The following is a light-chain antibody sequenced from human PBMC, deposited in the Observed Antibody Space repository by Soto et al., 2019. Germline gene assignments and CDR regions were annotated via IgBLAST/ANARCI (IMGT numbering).Light chain of an antibody. CDR2: EVS. CDR3: TSYTGDDFTFV. J-gene: IGLJ1*01. V-gene: IGLV2-8*01. Sequence: QSALTQPPSASGSLGQSVTISCTGTSSDIRTYDYVSWYQQHPGRAPKLIIFEVSKRPLGVPDRFSGSKSGNTASLIVSGLQPDDEAEYHCTSYTGDDFTFVFGTGTKLTVL. CDR1: SSDIRTYDY.